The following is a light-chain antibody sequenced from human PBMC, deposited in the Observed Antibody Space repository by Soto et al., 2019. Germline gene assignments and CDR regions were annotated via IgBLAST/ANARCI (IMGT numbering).Light chain of an antibody. CDR2: DDN. CDR1: SSNIGGNS. CDR3: GSWDSSLSAYV. J-gene: IGLJ1*01. V-gene: IGLV1-51*01. Sequence: QSVMTQPPSVSAAPGQRVTISCSGSSSNIGGNSVSWYQQLPGTAPKLLIYDDNKRPSGIPDRFSGSKSGTSATLGIRGFQAEDEADYYCGSWDSSLSAYVFGTGTKLTVL.